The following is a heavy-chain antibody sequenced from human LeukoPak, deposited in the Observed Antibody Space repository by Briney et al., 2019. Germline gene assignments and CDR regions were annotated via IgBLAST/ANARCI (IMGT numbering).Heavy chain of an antibody. CDR2: IDPNSGGT. Sequence: ASVKVSCKTSGYTFTGYYMHWMRQAPGQGLEWMGRIDPNSGGTKYAQKFQGRVTLTRDTSINTVYMELNTLTSDDMALYYCARGMGTSWFDYWGQGTLVTVSS. J-gene: IGHJ4*02. D-gene: IGHD6-13*01. V-gene: IGHV1-2*02. CDR1: GYTFTGYY. CDR3: ARGMGTSWFDY.